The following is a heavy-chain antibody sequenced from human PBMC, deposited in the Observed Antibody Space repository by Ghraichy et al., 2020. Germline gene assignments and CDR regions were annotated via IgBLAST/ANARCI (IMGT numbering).Heavy chain of an antibody. CDR1: GYIFSSSG. CDR3: ARQMYSGSYYGMDV. V-gene: IGHV1-18*01. CDR2: ISIYTGNT. J-gene: IGHJ6*02. D-gene: IGHD1-26*01. Sequence: ASVKVSCKASGYIFSSSGISWVRQAPGQGLEWMAWISIYTGNTKYVQNHQGRVTVTTDTSTSTAYMELTSLRSNDTAVYYCARQMYSGSYYGMDVWGQGTTVTVSS.